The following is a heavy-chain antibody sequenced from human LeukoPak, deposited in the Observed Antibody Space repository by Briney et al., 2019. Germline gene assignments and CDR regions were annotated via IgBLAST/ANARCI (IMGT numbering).Heavy chain of an antibody. J-gene: IGHJ4*02. D-gene: IGHD3-16*01. Sequence: SETLSLTCTVSGGSISSYYCSWVRQPPRQGLELIGYVYYSGSTNYHPSLKTRLTISVDTQKPQLSLTLRSVPAADTAVYHCARWGVMDYFDYRRQATLVTVSS. CDR1: GGSISSYY. V-gene: IGHV4-59*08. CDR2: VYYSGST. CDR3: ARWGVMDYFDY.